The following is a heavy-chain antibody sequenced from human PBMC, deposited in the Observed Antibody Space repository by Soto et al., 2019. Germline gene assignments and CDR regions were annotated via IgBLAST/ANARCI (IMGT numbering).Heavy chain of an antibody. D-gene: IGHD6-6*01. CDR1: GYTFTSYA. J-gene: IGHJ5*02. V-gene: IGHV1-3*01. Sequence: ASVKVSCKASGYTFTSYAMHWVRQAPGQRLEWMGWINAGNGNTKYSQKFQGRVTITRDTSASTAYMELSSLRSEDTAVYYCARDGPVSYSSSWYWFDPWGQGTLVTVS. CDR2: INAGNGNT. CDR3: ARDGPVSYSSSWYWFDP.